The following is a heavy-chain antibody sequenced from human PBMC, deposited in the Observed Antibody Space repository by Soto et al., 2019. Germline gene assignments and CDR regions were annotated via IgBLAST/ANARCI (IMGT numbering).Heavy chain of an antibody. Sequence: GASVKVSCKASGYTFTSYAMHWVRQAPGQRLEWMGWINAGNGNTKYSQKFQGRVTITRDTSASTAYMELSSLRSEDTAVYYCVWPDIAVAGYYYYGMDVWGQGTTVTVSS. CDR3: VWPDIAVAGYYYYGMDV. CDR2: INAGNGNT. D-gene: IGHD6-19*01. CDR1: GYTFTSYA. V-gene: IGHV1-3*01. J-gene: IGHJ6*02.